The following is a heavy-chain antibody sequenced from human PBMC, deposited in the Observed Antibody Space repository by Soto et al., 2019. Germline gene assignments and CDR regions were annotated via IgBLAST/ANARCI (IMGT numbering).Heavy chain of an antibody. Sequence: PGGSLRLSCAASGFTFDDYGMSWVRQAPGKGLEWVSGINWNGGSTGYADSVKGRFTISRDNAKNSLYLQMNSLRAEDTALYHCARGSLVVVVADTHAPPNCYYMDVWGRGTTVTVSS. CDR3: ARGSLVVVVADTHAPPNCYYMDV. CDR1: GFTFDDYG. D-gene: IGHD2-15*01. V-gene: IGHV3-20*01. CDR2: INWNGGST. J-gene: IGHJ6*03.